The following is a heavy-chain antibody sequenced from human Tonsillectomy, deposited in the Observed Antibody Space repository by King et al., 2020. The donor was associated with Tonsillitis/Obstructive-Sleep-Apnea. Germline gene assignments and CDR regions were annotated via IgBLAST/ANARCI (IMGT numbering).Heavy chain of an antibody. D-gene: IGHD5-12*01. J-gene: IGHJ4*02. CDR2: GNTCNGNT. CDR3: ARDPNSGFLNY. V-gene: IGHV1-3*04. Sequence: VQLVQSGTEVKNPGASVKLSCKASGYTFTNYAKHWVRQAPGQRLEWIGWGNTCNGNTKYSQNFQGRVTITRDTSATTAYMELSSLRSEDTAVYYCARDPNSGFLNYWGQGTLVTVSS. CDR1: GYTFTNYA.